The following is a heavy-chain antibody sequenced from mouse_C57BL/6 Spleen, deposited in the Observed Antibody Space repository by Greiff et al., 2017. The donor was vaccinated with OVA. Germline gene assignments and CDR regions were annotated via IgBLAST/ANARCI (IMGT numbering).Heavy chain of an antibody. CDR2: IRSKSNNYAT. V-gene: IGHV10-1*01. CDR1: GFSFNTYA. D-gene: IGHD3-1*01. Sequence: DVMLVESGGGLVQPKGSLKLSCAASGFSFNTYAMNWVRQAPGKGLEWVARIRSKSNNYATYYADSVKDRFTISRDDSESMLYLQMNNLKTEDTAMYYCVRRGGPGGPYYYAMDYWGQGTSVTVSS. CDR3: VRRGGPGGPYYYAMDY. J-gene: IGHJ4*01.